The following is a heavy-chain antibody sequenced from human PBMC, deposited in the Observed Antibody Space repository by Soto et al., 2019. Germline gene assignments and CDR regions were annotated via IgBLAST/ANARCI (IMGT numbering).Heavy chain of an antibody. J-gene: IGHJ4*02. D-gene: IGHD3-22*01. CDR3: AFRSMAVVPEY. V-gene: IGHV4-59*01. CDR1: VDSISSYY. CDR2: LNYGRGA. Sequence: QVQLQESGPGLVKPSETRSLTCAVSVDSISSYYCMWIQQPPGKGRESIVYLNYGRGANYKPSVKSRVTISVDTSKNQFSRTLSAVTAVDTAVYYCAFRSMAVVPEYWGQGTLVTVSS.